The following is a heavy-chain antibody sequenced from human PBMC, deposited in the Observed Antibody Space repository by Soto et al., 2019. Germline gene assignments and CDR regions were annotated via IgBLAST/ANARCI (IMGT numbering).Heavy chain of an antibody. J-gene: IGHJ5*02. CDR3: ARDCPVPPATPNNWFDP. D-gene: IGHD2-2*02. CDR2: IIPIFGTA. Sequence: SVKVSCKASGGTFSSYAISWVLQAPGQGLEWMGGIIPIFGTANYAQNFQGRVTITADESTSTAYMELSSLRSDDTAVYYCARDCPVPPATPNNWFDPWGQGSLVTVSS. V-gene: IGHV1-69*13. CDR1: GGTFSSYA.